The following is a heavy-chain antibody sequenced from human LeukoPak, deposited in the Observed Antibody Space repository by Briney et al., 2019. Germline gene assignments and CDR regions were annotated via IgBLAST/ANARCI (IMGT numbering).Heavy chain of an antibody. Sequence: SETLSLTCFVSGGSISRYYWSWIRQPPGKGLEWIGYIYNSGSTNYNPSLKSRLTMSVDTSKKQFSLKVNSVTAADAAVYYCARVTLMGWINYWGQGTLVTVSS. J-gene: IGHJ4*02. CDR3: ARVTLMGWINY. V-gene: IGHV4-59*01. D-gene: IGHD2-15*01. CDR2: IYNSGST. CDR1: GGSISRYY.